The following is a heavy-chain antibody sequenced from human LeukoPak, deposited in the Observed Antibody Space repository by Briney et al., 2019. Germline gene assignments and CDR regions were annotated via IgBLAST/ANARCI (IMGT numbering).Heavy chain of an antibody. J-gene: IGHJ6*03. CDR1: GFTFSRYW. D-gene: IGHD2-15*01. V-gene: IGHV3-7*01. Sequence: GGSLRLSCAASGFTFSRYWMSWVRQAPGKGLERVANIKEDGSEKYYVDSVKGRLTISRDNAKNSLSLQIKSLRAEDTAVYYCARQKAVVVVAATPDEDYGDYVDYYYYMDVWGKGTTVTVSS. CDR2: IKEDGSEK. CDR3: ARQKAVVVVAATPDEDYGDYVDYYYYMDV.